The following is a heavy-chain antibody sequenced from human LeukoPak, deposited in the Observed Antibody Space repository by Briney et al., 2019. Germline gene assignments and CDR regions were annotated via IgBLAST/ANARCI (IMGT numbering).Heavy chain of an antibody. CDR1: GYTFTSYG. J-gene: IGHJ6*03. Sequence: RASVKVSCKASGYTFTSYGISWVRQAPGQGLEWMGWISAYNGNTNYAQKLQGRVTMTTDTSTSTAYMELRSLRSDDTAVYYCARDVRITMVRGAKIAAHMDVWGKGTTVTISS. V-gene: IGHV1-18*01. CDR3: ARDVRITMVRGAKIAAHMDV. D-gene: IGHD3-10*01. CDR2: ISAYNGNT.